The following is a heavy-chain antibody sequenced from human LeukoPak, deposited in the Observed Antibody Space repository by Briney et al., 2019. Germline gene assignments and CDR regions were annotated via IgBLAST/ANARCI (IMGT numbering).Heavy chain of an antibody. V-gene: IGHV3-30-3*01. CDR3: ARDIGVKVTVWNFDL. D-gene: IGHD2-21*02. Sequence: GGSLRLSCAASGFTFSSYAMHWVRQAPGKGLEWVAVISYDGSNKYYADSVKGRFTISRDNSKNTLYLQMNSLRAEDTAVYYCARDIGVKVTVWNFDLWGRGTLVTASS. CDR2: ISYDGSNK. J-gene: IGHJ2*01. CDR1: GFTFSSYA.